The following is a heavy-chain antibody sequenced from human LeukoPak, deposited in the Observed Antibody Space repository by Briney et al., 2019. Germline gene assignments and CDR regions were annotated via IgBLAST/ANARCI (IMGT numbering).Heavy chain of an antibody. Sequence: SPSETLSLTCAVSGYSISSGYYWGWIRQPPGKGLEWIGSIYHSGSTYYNPSPKRRLTISVDTSKNQFSLKLSSVTAADTAVYYCARGIVLMVYAWGQGTLVTVSS. CDR3: ARGIVLMVYA. V-gene: IGHV4-38-2*01. CDR2: IYHSGST. CDR1: GYSISSGYY. D-gene: IGHD2-8*01. J-gene: IGHJ5*02.